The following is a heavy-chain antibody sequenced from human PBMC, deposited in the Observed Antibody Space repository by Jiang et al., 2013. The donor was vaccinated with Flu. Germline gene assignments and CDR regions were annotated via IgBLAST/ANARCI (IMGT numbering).Heavy chain of an antibody. CDR2: ATT. D-gene: IGHD5-18*01. Sequence: ATTEYAASVEGRFTMSRDDSKSIAYLQMNNLKTEDTAVYYCTRGGKGGGFSYAPRWGQGTLVTVSS. J-gene: IGHJ4*02. CDR3: TRGGKGGGFSYAPR. V-gene: IGHV3-49*02.